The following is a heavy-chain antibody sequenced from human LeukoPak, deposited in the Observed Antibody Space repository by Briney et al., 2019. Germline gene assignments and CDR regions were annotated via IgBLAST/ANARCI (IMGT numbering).Heavy chain of an antibody. D-gene: IGHD3-22*01. V-gene: IGHV3-23*01. CDR2: ISGSGGST. CDR1: GFTFSSYA. J-gene: IGHJ4*01. CDR3: ATYYYDSSGYYV. Sequence: PGGSLRLSCAASGFTFSSYAMSWVRQAPGKGLEWVSAISGSGGSTYYADSVKGRFTISRDNSKNTLYLQMNSLRAEDTAVYYCATYYYDSSGYYVCGHGTLVTVSS.